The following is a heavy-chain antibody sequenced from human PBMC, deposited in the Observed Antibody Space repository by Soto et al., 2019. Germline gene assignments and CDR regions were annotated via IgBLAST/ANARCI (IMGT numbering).Heavy chain of an antibody. CDR2: IWYDGSNK. V-gene: IGHV3-33*01. D-gene: IGHD1-26*01. J-gene: IGHJ6*03. CDR1: GFTFSSYG. Sequence: GGSLRLSCAASGFTFSSYGMHWVRQAPGKGLEWVAVIWYDGSNKYYADSVKGRFTISRDNSKNTLYLQMNSLRAEDTAVYYCARSLLAERGYYYYMDVWGKGTTVTVSS. CDR3: ARSLLAERGYYYYMDV.